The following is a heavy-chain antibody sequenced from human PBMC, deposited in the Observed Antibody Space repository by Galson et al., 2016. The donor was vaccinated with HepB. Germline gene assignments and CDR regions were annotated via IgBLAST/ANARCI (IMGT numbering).Heavy chain of an antibody. CDR2: IWNDGSNQ. CDR3: AREGMTTVAMLDY. CDR1: GFIFSSYG. V-gene: IGHV3-33*01. Sequence: SLRLSCAASGFIFSSYGMHWVRQAPGKGLEWVAVIWNDGSNQYYVDSATGRFTISRDNSKNTLYLQMNGLRAEDTAVYYCAREGMTTVAMLDYWGQGTLVTVAS. D-gene: IGHD4-23*01. J-gene: IGHJ4*02.